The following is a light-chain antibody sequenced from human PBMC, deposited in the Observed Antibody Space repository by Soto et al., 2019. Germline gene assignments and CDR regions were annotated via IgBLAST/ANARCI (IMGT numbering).Light chain of an antibody. Sequence: DFQMTQSPSTLSASVGDRVTITCRASQNIRSRLAWFQQKPGKAPKLLIYDASTLQSGVPSRFSGSRSGTEFTLTISSLQPEDFATYYCQQLNSYPITFGQGTRLETK. J-gene: IGKJ5*01. CDR3: QQLNSYPIT. CDR2: DAS. CDR1: QNIRSR. V-gene: IGKV1-5*01.